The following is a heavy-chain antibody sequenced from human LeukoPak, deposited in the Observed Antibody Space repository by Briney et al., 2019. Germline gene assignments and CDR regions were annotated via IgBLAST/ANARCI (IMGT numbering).Heavy chain of an antibody. V-gene: IGHV4-34*01. CDR3: ARAQKTRGYSYGQYYFDY. Sequence: PSETLSLTCAVYGGSFSGYYWSWIRQHPGKGLEWIGEINHSGSTNYNPSLKSRVTISVDTSKNQFSLKLSSVTAADTAVYYCARAQKTRGYSYGQYYFDYWGQGTLVTVSS. CDR1: GGSFSGYY. CDR2: INHSGST. D-gene: IGHD5-18*01. J-gene: IGHJ4*02.